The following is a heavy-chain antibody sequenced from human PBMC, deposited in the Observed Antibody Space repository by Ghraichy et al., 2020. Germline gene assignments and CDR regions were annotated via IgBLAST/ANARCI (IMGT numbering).Heavy chain of an antibody. CDR1: GGTFSSYA. J-gene: IGHJ6*02. Sequence: SVKVSCKASGGTFSSYAISWVRQAPGQGLEWMGGIIPIFGTANYAQKFQGRVTITADESTSTAYIELSSLRSEDTAVYYCARRSELRYFDWLFNYYYYGMDVWGQGTTVTVSS. CDR2: IIPIFGTA. D-gene: IGHD3-9*01. V-gene: IGHV1-69*13. CDR3: ARRSELRYFDWLFNYYYYGMDV.